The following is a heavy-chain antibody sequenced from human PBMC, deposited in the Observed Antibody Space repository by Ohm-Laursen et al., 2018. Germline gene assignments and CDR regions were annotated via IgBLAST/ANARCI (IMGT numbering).Heavy chain of an antibody. CDR3: TRTSSSWFFFDY. D-gene: IGHD6-13*01. V-gene: IGHV4-59*11. CDR1: GGSISSHY. Sequence: SETLSLTCTVPGGSISSHYWSWIRQPPGKGLEYIGYISYNGSTNYNPSLKSRVTISVDTSKNQFSLKVSSVTAADTAVYYCTRTSSSWFFFDYWGQGSLVTVSS. CDR2: ISYNGST. J-gene: IGHJ4*02.